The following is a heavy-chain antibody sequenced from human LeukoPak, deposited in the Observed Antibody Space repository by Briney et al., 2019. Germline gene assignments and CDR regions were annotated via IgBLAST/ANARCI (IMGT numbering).Heavy chain of an antibody. CDR3: ATESGTYSGTCFDY. CDR1: GFTFSSYS. Sequence: GGSLRLSCAASGFTFSSYSMNWVRQAPGKGLEWVSSISSSSSYIYYADSVKGRFTISRDNAKNLLYLQMNSLRAEDTAVYYCATESGTYSGTCFDYWGQGTLVTVSS. CDR2: ISSSSSYI. J-gene: IGHJ4*02. V-gene: IGHV3-21*01. D-gene: IGHD1-26*01.